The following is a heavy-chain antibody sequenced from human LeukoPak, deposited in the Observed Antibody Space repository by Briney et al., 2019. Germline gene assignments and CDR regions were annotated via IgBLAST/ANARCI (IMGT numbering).Heavy chain of an antibody. CDR1: GFTFSSYA. CDR2: ISGSGGST. D-gene: IGHD6-6*01. J-gene: IGHJ4*02. Sequence: GGSLRLSCAASGFTFSSYAMSWVRQAPGKGLEWVSAISGSGGSTYYADSVKGRFTISRDNSKNTLYLQMNSLRAEDTAGYYCARIVAARPVIDYWGQGTLVTVSS. V-gene: IGHV3-23*01. CDR3: ARIVAARPVIDY.